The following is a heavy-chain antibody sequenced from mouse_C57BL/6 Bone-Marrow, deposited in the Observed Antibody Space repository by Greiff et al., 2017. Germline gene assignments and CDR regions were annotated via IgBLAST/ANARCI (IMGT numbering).Heavy chain of an antibody. J-gene: IGHJ1*03. CDR3: ARSPIYYYGHWYFDV. CDR1: GYAFSSYW. V-gene: IGHV1-80*01. D-gene: IGHD1-1*01. CDR2: IYPGDGDT. Sequence: VKLMESGAELVKPGASVKISCKASGYAFSSYWMNWVKQRPGKGLEWIGQIYPGDGDTNYNGKFKGKATLTADKSSSTAYMQLSSLTSEDSAVYFCARSPIYYYGHWYFDVWGTGTTVTVSS.